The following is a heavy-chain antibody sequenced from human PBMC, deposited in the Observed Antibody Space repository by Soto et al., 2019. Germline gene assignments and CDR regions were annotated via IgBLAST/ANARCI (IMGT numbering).Heavy chain of an antibody. V-gene: IGHV1-8*01. Sequence: ASVKVSCKASGYTFTSYDINWVRQATGQGLDWMGWMDPNSGNTGYAQKFQGRVTMTRNTSINTAYMELSSLRSEDTAVYFCARAGGGSGLDWFDPWGQGTLVTVSS. D-gene: IGHD2-15*01. CDR1: GYTFTSYD. CDR2: MDPNSGNT. CDR3: ARAGGGSGLDWFDP. J-gene: IGHJ5*02.